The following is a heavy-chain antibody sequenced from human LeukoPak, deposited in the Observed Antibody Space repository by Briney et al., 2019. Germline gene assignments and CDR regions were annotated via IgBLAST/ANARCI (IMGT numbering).Heavy chain of an antibody. CDR2: INPNSGGT. D-gene: IGHD3-22*01. V-gene: IGHV1-2*02. Sequence: ASVKVSCKASGYTFTGYYMHWVRQAPGQGLGWMGWINPNSGGTNYAQKFQGRVTMTRDTSISTAYMELSRLRSDDTAVYYCARQYYDSSGLNWFDPWGQGTLVTVSS. CDR1: GYTFTGYY. J-gene: IGHJ5*02. CDR3: ARQYYDSSGLNWFDP.